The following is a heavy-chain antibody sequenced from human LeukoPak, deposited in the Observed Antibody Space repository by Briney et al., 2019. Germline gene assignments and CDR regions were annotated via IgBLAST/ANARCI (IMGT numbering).Heavy chain of an antibody. D-gene: IGHD4-17*01. CDR3: ARALENVETPDYDNWFDP. V-gene: IGHV1-2*02. CDR1: GYTFTGYY. J-gene: IGHJ5*02. CDR2: INPNSGGT. Sequence: ASVKVSCKASGYTFTGYYMHWVRQAPGQGLEWMGWINPNSGGTNYAQKFQGRVTITADESTSTAYMELSSLRSEDTAVYYCARALENVETPDYDNWFDPWGQGTLVTVSS.